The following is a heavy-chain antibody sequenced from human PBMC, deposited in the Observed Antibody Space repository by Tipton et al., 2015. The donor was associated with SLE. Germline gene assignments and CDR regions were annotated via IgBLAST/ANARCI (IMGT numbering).Heavy chain of an antibody. CDR2: IYHSGST. CDR1: GGSISSGGYS. J-gene: IGHJ5*02. Sequence: LRLTCAVSGGSISSGGYSWSWIRQPPGKGLEWIGYIYHSGSTYYNPSLKSRVTISVDRSKNQFSLKLSSVTAADTAVYYCARSYPGWFDPWGQGTLVTVPS. CDR3: ARSYPGWFDP. V-gene: IGHV4-30-2*01.